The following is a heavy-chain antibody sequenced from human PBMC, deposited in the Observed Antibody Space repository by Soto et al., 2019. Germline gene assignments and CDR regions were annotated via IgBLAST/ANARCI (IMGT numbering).Heavy chain of an antibody. CDR1: GFTFSSYS. J-gene: IGHJ4*02. CDR2: ISSSGSYI. D-gene: IGHD2-8*01. V-gene: IGHV3-21*01. Sequence: EVQLVESGGGLVKPGGSLRLSCAASGFTFSSYSMNWVRQAPGKGLEWVSSISSSGSYIYYADSVKGRFTISRDNAKNSLYLQMNSLRAEDTAVYYCARVRRCTNGVCSAFDYWGQGTLVTVSS. CDR3: ARVRRCTNGVCSAFDY.